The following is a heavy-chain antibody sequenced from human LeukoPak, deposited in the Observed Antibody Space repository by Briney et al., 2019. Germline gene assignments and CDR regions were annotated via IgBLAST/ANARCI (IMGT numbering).Heavy chain of an antibody. CDR1: GYTFTSYA. D-gene: IGHD2-21*01. Sequence: GASVKVSCKASGYTFTSYAMHWVRQAPGQRLEWMGWINAGNGNTKYSQKFQGRVTITRDTSASTAYMELSSLRSEDTAMYYCARDGLVGTFDYWGQGTLVTVSS. CDR2: INAGNGNT. CDR3: ARDGLVGTFDY. V-gene: IGHV1-3*01. J-gene: IGHJ4*02.